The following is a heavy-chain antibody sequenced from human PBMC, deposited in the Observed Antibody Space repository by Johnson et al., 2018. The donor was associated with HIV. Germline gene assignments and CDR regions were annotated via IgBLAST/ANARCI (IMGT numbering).Heavy chain of an antibody. CDR2: IYSGGST. CDR3: ARGVLLWFRELSSLNDAFDI. V-gene: IGHV3-53*01. Sequence: VQLVESGGGVVQPGGSLRLSCAASGFTVSSNYMSWVRQAQGKGLEWVSVIYSGGSTYYADSVKGRFTISRDNSKNTLYLQMNSLRAEDTALYYCARGVLLWFRELSSLNDAFDIWGQGTMVTVSS. D-gene: IGHD3-10*01. J-gene: IGHJ3*02. CDR1: GFTVSSNY.